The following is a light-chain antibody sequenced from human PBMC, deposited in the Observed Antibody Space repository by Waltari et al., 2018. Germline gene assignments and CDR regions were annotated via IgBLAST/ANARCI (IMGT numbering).Light chain of an antibody. CDR3: QQYANLPLT. V-gene: IGKV1-33*01. Sequence: DIQMTQSPSSLSASVGDRVTITCQASQDIRKNLNWFQQKPGKAPQVLNFDSSNSQATVPSRFSGSGSGTDFAFTISSLQPEDIGTYFCQQYANLPLTFGGGTRVEIK. J-gene: IGKJ4*01. CDR1: QDIRKN. CDR2: DSS.